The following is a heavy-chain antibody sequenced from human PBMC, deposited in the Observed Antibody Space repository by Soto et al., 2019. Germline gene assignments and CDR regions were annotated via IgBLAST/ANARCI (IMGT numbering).Heavy chain of an antibody. CDR2: IIPKFKLA. J-gene: IGHJ4*02. CDR1: RGTFSSTA. CDR3: ATRAVTAFYFDY. D-gene: IGHD2-21*02. Sequence: QVQLVQSGADVKKPGSEMKVSCKASRGTFSSTALSWVRQAPGQGLEWMGGIIPKFKLANYAQRFQGRATFTADESTSTAYMELSSLRSEDTAVYYCATRAVTAFYFDYWGQGTLVTVSS. V-gene: IGHV1-69*12.